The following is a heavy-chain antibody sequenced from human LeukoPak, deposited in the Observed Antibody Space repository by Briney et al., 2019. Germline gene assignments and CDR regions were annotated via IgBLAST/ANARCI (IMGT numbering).Heavy chain of an antibody. CDR2: ISSSGSTI. CDR3: ASGDDFWSRYSFDY. CDR1: GFTLRSFE. D-gene: IGHD3-3*01. J-gene: IGHJ4*02. V-gene: IGHV3-48*03. Sequence: PGGAPRLSCAASGFTLRSFEKNWGRQAPGKGLEWGSYISSSGSTIYYAESIKGRFTISRDNAKNSLYLQMHSLRAEDTAIYYCASGDDFWSRYSFDYXGQGXXVTV.